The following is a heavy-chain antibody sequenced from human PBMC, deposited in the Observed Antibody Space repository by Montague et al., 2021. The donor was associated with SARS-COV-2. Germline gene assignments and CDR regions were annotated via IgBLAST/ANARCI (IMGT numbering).Heavy chain of an antibody. Sequence: SLRLSCAASGFNFNNYGMHWVRQTPGRGLEWMAVISYDGSKKYYADSLRGRFTISRDNSEKTLFLQMTGLRPEDTAVYYCARATALLWFREGKTAFDPWGQGTLVTVSS. CDR1: GFNFNNYG. CDR3: ARATALLWFREGKTAFDP. V-gene: IGHV3-30*03. D-gene: IGHD3-10*01. CDR2: ISYDGSKK. J-gene: IGHJ5*02.